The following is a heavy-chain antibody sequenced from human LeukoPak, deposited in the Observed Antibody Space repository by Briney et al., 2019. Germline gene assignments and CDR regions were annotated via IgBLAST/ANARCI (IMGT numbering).Heavy chain of an antibody. CDR3: AKDKTTTYSSGWYHFDY. Sequence: GGSLRLSCAASGFIFNSYGMSWVRQAPGEGLEWVSGITGSTRTTYYADSVKGRFTISRDNAKNMLYLQMNSLRAEDTAVYYCAKDKTTTYSSGWYHFDYWGQGTLVTVSS. CDR1: GFIFNSYG. V-gene: IGHV3-23*01. J-gene: IGHJ4*02. CDR2: ITGSTRTT. D-gene: IGHD6-19*01.